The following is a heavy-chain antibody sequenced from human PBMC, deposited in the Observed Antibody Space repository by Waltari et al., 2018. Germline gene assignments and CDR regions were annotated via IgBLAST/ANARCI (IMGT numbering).Heavy chain of an antibody. CDR2: IYYSGST. J-gene: IGHJ5*02. CDR3: ARRPGIAVAPVGWFDP. V-gene: IGHV4-39*01. CDR1: GGSISSSSYS. D-gene: IGHD6-19*01. Sequence: QLQLQESGPGLVKPSETLSLTCTVSGGSISSSSYSWGWIRQPPGKGLEWIGSIYYSGSTYYNPSLKSRVTISVDTSKNQFSLKLSSVTAADTAVYYCARRPGIAVAPVGWFDPWGQGTLVTVSS.